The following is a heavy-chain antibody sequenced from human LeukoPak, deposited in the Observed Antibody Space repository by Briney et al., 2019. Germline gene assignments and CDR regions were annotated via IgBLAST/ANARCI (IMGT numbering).Heavy chain of an antibody. D-gene: IGHD3-3*01. CDR2: INPNSGDT. CDR3: ARVRGAYDFWSGYSY. J-gene: IGHJ4*02. CDR1: GYTFTGYY. V-gene: IGHV1-2*02. Sequence: ASVKVSCKASGYTFTGYYIHWVRQAPGQGLEWMGWINPNSGDTDYAQKFQGRVTMTSDTSISTAYMELSRLRSDDTAVYYCARVRGAYDFWSGYSYWGQGTLVTVSS.